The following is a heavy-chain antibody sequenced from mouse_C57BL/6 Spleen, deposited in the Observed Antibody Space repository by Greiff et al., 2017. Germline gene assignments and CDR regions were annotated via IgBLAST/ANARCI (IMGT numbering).Heavy chain of an antibody. CDR1: GYTFTNYW. CDR3: AREGLSGSRYFDY. J-gene: IGHJ2*01. D-gene: IGHD1-1*01. CDR2: IYPGGGYT. Sequence: QVQLQQSGAELVRPGTSVKMSCKASGYTFTNYWIGWAKQRPGHGLEWIGDIYPGGGYTNYYEKFKGKATLTADKSSSTAYMQFSSLTSEDSAIYYCAREGLSGSRYFDYWGQGTTLTVSS. V-gene: IGHV1-63*01.